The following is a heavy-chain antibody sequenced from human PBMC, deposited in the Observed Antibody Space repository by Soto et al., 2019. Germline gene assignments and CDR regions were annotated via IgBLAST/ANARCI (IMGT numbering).Heavy chain of an antibody. CDR2: NWHSGTT. J-gene: IGHJ4*02. D-gene: IGHD6-13*01. CDR3: TYAVAAAALDFDY. V-gene: IGHV4-4*02. CDR1: GASISSGNW. Sequence: QVRLQESGPGLVEPSGTLSLTCAVSGASISSGNWWHWVRQSPGKGLEWLGENWHSGTTNYSPSFKSRLTISVDKSKNTFSLRLTSVTAADTAVYYCTYAVAAAALDFDYWGQGTLVTVSS.